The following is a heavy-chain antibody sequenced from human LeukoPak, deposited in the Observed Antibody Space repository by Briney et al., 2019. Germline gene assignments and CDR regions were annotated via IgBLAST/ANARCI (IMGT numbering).Heavy chain of an antibody. CDR1: GFTFNSYW. V-gene: IGHV3-7*01. CDR3: ARPSRGSPIDD. CDR2: IRQDGSDK. J-gene: IGHJ4*02. Sequence: GGSLRLSCAASGFTFNSYWMSWVRQAPEKGPEWLANIRQDGSDKQYADSVKGRFTISRDNAKNSLYLQTNSLSAEDTAVYYCARPSRGSPIDDWGQGTLVTVSS. D-gene: IGHD3-10*01.